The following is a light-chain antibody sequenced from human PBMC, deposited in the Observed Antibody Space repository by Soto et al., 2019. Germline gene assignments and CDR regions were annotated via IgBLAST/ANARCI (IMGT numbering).Light chain of an antibody. V-gene: IGKV3D-15*01. CDR2: DAS. CDR1: QSIRTS. CDR3: QQYNNWRS. J-gene: IGKJ1*01. Sequence: DIVMTQSPATLSVSPGERATLSCRASQSIRTSLAWYQQKPGQAPRLLIYDASTRAAGIPARFSGSGSGTEFTLTIRSLQSEDFAVYYCQQYNNWRSFGQGTKVDVK.